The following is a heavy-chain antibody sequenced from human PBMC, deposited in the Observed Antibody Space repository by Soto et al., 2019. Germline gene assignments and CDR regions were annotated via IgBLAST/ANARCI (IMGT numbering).Heavy chain of an antibody. CDR2: ISSSSRTI. D-gene: IGHD2-15*01. CDR1: GFTFSSYS. V-gene: IGHV3-48*01. Sequence: GGSLRLSCAASGFTFSSYSMNWVRQAPGKGLEWVSYISSSSRTIYYADSVKGRFTISRDNAKNSLYLQMNSLRAEDTAVYYCARDAVVVAATRIFWFDPWGQGTLVTVSS. J-gene: IGHJ5*02. CDR3: ARDAVVVAATRIFWFDP.